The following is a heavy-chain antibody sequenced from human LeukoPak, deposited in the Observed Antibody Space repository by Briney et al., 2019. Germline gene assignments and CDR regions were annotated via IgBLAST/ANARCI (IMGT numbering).Heavy chain of an antibody. V-gene: IGHV4-30-2*01. CDR3: ARGVVVPAAIGSDYYFDY. Sequence: PSETLSLTCAVSGGSISRGGYSWSWIRQPPGKGLEWIGYIYHSGSTYYNPSLKSRVTISVDRSKNQFSRKLSSVTAADTAVYYCARGVVVPAAIGSDYYFDYWGQGTLVTVSS. CDR1: GGSISRGGYS. J-gene: IGHJ4*02. D-gene: IGHD2-2*02. CDR2: IYHSGST.